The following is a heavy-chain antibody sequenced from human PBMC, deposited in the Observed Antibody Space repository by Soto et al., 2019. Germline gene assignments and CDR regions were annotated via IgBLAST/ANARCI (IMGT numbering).Heavy chain of an antibody. V-gene: IGHV4-31*03. J-gene: IGHJ4*02. CDR1: GGSISSGGYY. D-gene: IGHD6-6*01. Sequence: QVQLQESGPGLVKPSQTLSLTCTVSGGSISSGGYYWSWLRQHPGKVLEWIGYIYYSGSTYYNPSLRSRVTXXXXXSKXXXXXXXXXXXXADSAVSYCARVSIQMGISSSVYYWCQGALVTVSS. CDR2: IYYSGST. CDR3: CARVSIQMGISSSVYY.